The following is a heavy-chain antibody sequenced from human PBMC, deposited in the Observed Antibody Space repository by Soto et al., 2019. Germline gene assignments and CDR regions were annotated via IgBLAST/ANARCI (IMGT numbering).Heavy chain of an antibody. D-gene: IGHD4-17*01. CDR3: TTGVTTLDYFDY. CDR2: IKSKTDGGTT. V-gene: IGHV3-15*01. J-gene: IGHJ4*02. Sequence: GGSLRLSCAASGFTFSNAWMSWVHQAPGKGLEWVGRIKSKTDGGTTDYAAPVKGRFTISRDDSKNTLYLQMNSLKTEDTAVYYCTTGVTTLDYFDYWGQGTLVTVSS. CDR1: GFTFSNAW.